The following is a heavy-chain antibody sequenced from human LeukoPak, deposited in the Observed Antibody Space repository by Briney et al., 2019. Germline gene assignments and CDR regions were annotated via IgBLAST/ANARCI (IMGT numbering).Heavy chain of an antibody. CDR3: ARVRRTGLLEWLY. CDR2: INPNSSDT. V-gene: IGHV1-2*02. D-gene: IGHD3-3*01. J-gene: IGHJ4*02. Sequence: ASVKVSCKASGYTFTGSFMHWVRQAPGQGLQWMGWINPNSSDTKYAEMFQGRVSMTIDTSISTAYMELSRLRSDDTAVYYCARVRRTGLLEWLYWGQGTLVTVSS. CDR1: GYTFTGSF.